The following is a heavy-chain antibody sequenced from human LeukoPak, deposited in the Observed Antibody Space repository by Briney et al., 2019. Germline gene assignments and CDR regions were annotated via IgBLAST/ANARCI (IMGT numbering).Heavy chain of an antibody. CDR1: GGSISSSSYY. Sequence: SETLSLTCTVSGGSISSSSYYWGWIRQPPGKGLEWIGSIYYSGSTYYNPSLKSRVTISVDTSKNQFSLKLSSVTAADTAVYYCARDRRHCYDSSGYNWFDPWGQGTLVTVSS. D-gene: IGHD3-22*01. CDR3: ARDRRHCYDSSGYNWFDP. V-gene: IGHV4-39*07. J-gene: IGHJ5*02. CDR2: IYYSGST.